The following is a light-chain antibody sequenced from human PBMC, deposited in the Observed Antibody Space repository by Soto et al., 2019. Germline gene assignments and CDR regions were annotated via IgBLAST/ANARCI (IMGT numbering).Light chain of an antibody. CDR2: GAS. CDR3: QQYGSSIQT. Sequence: EIVMTQSPATLSVSPGERATLSCRASQSVNSNYLAWYQQKPGQAPRLLIFGASHRAPDIPDRFSGSGSGTDFTLTISRLEPEDFAVYYCQQYGSSIQTFGQGTKVDI. J-gene: IGKJ1*01. V-gene: IGKV3-20*01. CDR1: QSVNSNY.